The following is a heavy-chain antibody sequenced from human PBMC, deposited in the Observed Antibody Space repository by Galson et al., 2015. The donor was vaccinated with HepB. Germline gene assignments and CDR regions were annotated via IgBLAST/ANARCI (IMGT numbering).Heavy chain of an antibody. CDR3: ARGSPASGWAYYYYYYMDV. CDR2: MNPNSGNT. V-gene: IGHV1-8*01. Sequence: SVKVSCKASGYTFTSYDINWVRQATGQGLEWMGWMNPNSGNTGYAQKFQGRVTMTRNTSISTAYMELSSLRSEDTAVYYCARGSPASGWAYYYYYYMDVWGKGTTVTVSS. D-gene: IGHD6-19*01. CDR1: GYTFTSYD. J-gene: IGHJ6*03.